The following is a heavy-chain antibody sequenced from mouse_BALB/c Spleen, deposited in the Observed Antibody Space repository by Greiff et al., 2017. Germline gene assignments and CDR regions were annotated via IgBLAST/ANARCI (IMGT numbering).Heavy chain of an antibody. D-gene: IGHD2-10*01. V-gene: IGHV5-9-4*01. Sequence: DVKLVESGGGLVKPGGSLKLSCAASGFTFSSYAMSWVRQSPEKRLEWVAEISSGGSYTYYPDTVTGRFTISRDNAKNTLYLEMSSLRSEDTAMYYCARAYYDAMDYWGQGTSVTVSS. J-gene: IGHJ4*01. CDR3: ARAYYDAMDY. CDR2: ISSGGSYT. CDR1: GFTFSSYA.